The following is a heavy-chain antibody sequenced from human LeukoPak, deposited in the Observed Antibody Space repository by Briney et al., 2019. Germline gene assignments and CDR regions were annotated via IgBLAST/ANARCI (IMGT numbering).Heavy chain of an antibody. CDR3: ARGGYVTTWWLDP. J-gene: IGHJ5*02. CDR1: GGTFTSYA. CDR2: IIPISGTT. D-gene: IGHD4-11*01. V-gene: IGHV1-69*15. Sequence: SVKVSCKTSGGTFTSYAITWVRQAPGQGLEWMGKIIPISGTTNYAQKFQGRVTFTADESTSTAYMELRSLRSDDTAVYYCARGGYVTTWWLDPWGQGTLVTVSS.